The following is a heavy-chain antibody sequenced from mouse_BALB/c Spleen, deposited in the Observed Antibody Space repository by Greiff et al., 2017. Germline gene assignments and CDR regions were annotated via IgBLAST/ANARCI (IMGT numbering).Heavy chain of an antibody. CDR3: APYGNYAMDY. V-gene: IGHV5-4*02. D-gene: IGHD2-1*01. CDR1: GFTFSDYY. CDR2: ISDGGSYT. Sequence: EVNLVESGGGLVKPGGSLKLSCAASGFTFSDYYMYWVRQTPEKRLEWVATISDGGSYTYYPDSVKGRFTISRDNAKNNLYLQMSSLKSEDTAMYYCAPYGNYAMDYWGQGTSVTVSS. J-gene: IGHJ4*01.